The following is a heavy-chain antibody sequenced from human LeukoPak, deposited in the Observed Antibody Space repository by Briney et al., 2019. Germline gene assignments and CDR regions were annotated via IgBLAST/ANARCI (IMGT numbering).Heavy chain of an antibody. J-gene: IGHJ4*02. CDR3: ARARGAAAAHFDY. CDR2: ISSSGSTI. V-gene: IGHV3-48*03. Sequence: GGSLRLSCAASGFTFSSYEMNWVRQAPGKGLEWVSYISSSGSTIYYADSVKGRFTISRDNAKNSLYLQVNSLRAEDTAVYYCARARGAAAAHFDYWGQGTLVTVSS. CDR1: GFTFSSYE. D-gene: IGHD6-13*01.